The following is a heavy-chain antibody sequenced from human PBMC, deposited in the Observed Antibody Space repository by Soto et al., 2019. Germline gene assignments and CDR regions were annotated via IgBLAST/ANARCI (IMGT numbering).Heavy chain of an antibody. CDR3: ARGVDYGGNSFAGYYYGMDV. CDR2: INPNSGGT. J-gene: IGHJ6*02. Sequence: ASVKVCCKASGCTFTGYCMHWVRQAPGQGLEWMGWINPNSGGTNYAQKFQGWVTMTRDTSISTAYMELSRLRSDDTAVYYCARGVDYGGNSFAGYYYGMDVWGQGTTVTVSS. CDR1: GCTFTGYC. V-gene: IGHV1-2*04. D-gene: IGHD4-17*01.